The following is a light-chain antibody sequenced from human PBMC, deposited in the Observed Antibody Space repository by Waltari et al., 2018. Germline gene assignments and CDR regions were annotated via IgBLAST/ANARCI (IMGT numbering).Light chain of an antibody. J-gene: IGKJ1*01. CDR1: KSVSSSS. V-gene: IGKV3-20*01. CDR3: QQYVSSPWT. Sequence: EIVFTQSPATLSLSPGERATLSCRASKSVSSSSLAWYQQKPGQSPRFLIHGASNQATGIPDRFSGSGSGTDFTLTISRLEPEDFAVYYCQQYVSSPWTFGQGTKVEIK. CDR2: GAS.